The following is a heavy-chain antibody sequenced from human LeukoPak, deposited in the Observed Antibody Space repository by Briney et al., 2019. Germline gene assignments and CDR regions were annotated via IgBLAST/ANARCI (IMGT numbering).Heavy chain of an antibody. Sequence: PGGSLRLSCAASGFTFDDYGMHWVRQAPGKGLEWDSLISGHGGSTYYADSVKGRFTISRDNSKNSLYLQMNSLRTEDTALYYCAKEGYSYGYYFDYWGQGTLVTVSS. CDR3: AKEGYSYGYYFDY. D-gene: IGHD5-18*01. CDR1: GFTFDDYG. CDR2: ISGHGGST. V-gene: IGHV3-43*02. J-gene: IGHJ4*02.